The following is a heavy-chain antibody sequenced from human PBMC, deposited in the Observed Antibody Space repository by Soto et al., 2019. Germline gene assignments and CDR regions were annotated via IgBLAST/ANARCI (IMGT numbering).Heavy chain of an antibody. D-gene: IGHD6-19*01. CDR2: ISGSGGST. Sequence: EAQLLESGGDLVQSGGSLRLSCAASGFTFSIYGMTWVRQAPGKGLEWVSAISGSGGSTYYADSVKGRFTISRDNSNNTLYLQMNSLRVEDTAVYYCAKRDQQCWGQGTLVTVS. V-gene: IGHV3-23*01. J-gene: IGHJ4*02. CDR1: GFTFSIYG. CDR3: AKRDQQC.